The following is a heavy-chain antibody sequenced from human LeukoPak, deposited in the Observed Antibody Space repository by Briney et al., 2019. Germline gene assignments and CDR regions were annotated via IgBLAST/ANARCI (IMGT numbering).Heavy chain of an antibody. Sequence: GGSPRLSCAASGFSFSSYAMSWVRQAPGGGLEWVSAICGSGTNTYYADSVKGRFTISRDNSKNTLDLQMNSLRAEDTAVYYCAKAGGGNCFSSLDFWGQGTLVTVSS. D-gene: IGHD2-15*01. CDR3: AKAGGGNCFSSLDF. CDR1: GFSFSSYA. V-gene: IGHV3-23*01. J-gene: IGHJ4*02. CDR2: ICGSGTNT.